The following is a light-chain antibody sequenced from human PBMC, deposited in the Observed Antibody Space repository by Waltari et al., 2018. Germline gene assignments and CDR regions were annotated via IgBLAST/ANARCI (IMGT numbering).Light chain of an antibody. CDR2: SNN. CDR1: SSNIGSNT. J-gene: IGLJ2*01. V-gene: IGLV1-44*01. CDR3: AAGDDILNGVV. Sequence: QSVLTQPPSASGTPGQRVTISCSGSSSNIGSNTVNWYQQLPGPAPKLLIYSNNQRPSGVPDRFSGSKSGTSASLAISGLQSEDEADYYCAAGDDILNGVVFGGGTKLTVL.